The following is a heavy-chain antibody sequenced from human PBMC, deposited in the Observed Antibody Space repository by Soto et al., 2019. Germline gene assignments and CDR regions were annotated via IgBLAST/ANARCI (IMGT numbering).Heavy chain of an antibody. J-gene: IGHJ6*02. D-gene: IGHD5-12*01. Sequence: GGCLKIPFKGFGYTFTQYFIGWGRTMPRKGQKGMAIIYPDESDTRYSPSFQGQVTISADKSISTAYLQWSSLKASDTAMYYCVRMGFSGGGYLSYYYYGMDIWGQGTTVTVSS. CDR2: IYPDESDT. CDR3: VRMGFSGGGYLSYYYYGMDI. V-gene: IGHV5-51*03. CDR1: GYTFTQYF.